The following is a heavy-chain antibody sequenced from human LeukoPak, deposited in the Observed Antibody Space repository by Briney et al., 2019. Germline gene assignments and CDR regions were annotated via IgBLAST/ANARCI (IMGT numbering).Heavy chain of an antibody. CDR2: ISGSGGST. V-gene: IGHV3-23*01. Sequence: PGGSLRLSCAASGLTFSSYAMSWVRQAPGKGLEWVSAISGSGGSTYYADSVKGRFTISRDNSKNTLYLQMNSLRAEDTAVYYCAKDAVYYDSSGYPESYFDYWGQGTLVTVSS. CDR3: AKDAVYYDSSGYPESYFDY. CDR1: GLTFSSYA. D-gene: IGHD3-22*01. J-gene: IGHJ4*02.